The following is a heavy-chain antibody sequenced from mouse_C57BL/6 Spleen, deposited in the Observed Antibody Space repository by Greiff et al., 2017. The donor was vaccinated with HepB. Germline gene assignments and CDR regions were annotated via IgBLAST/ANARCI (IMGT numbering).Heavy chain of an antibody. CDR2: INPNNGGT. V-gene: IGHV1-26*01. J-gene: IGHJ4*01. CDR1: GYTFTDYY. D-gene: IGHD2-2*01. CDR3: ANVYGYADYYAMDY. Sequence: EVQLQHSGPELVKPGASVKISCKASGYTFTDYYMNWVKQSHGKSLEWIGDINPNNGGTSYNQKFKGKATLTVDKSSSTAYMELRSLTFEDAAVYYWANVYGYADYYAMDYWGQGTSVTVSS.